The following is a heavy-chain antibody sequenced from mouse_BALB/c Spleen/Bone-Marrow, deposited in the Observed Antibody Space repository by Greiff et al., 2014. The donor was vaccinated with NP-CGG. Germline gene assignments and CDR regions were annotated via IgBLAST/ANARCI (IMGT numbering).Heavy chain of an antibody. V-gene: IGHV2-9*02. J-gene: IGHJ4*01. CDR1: GFSLTHYG. CDR2: IWAGGST. Sequence: VMLVESGPGLVAPSQSLSITCTVSGFSLTHYGVHWVRQPPGKGLEWLGVIWAGGSTNYISALMSRLSISKDNSKSQVFLKIHSLQTDDTAMYFCARVGDSDYAMDYWGQGSSVTVSS. D-gene: IGHD2-13*01. CDR3: ARVGDSDYAMDY.